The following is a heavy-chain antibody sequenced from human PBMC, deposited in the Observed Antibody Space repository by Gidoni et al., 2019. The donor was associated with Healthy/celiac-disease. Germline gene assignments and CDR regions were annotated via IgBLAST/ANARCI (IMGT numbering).Heavy chain of an antibody. J-gene: IGHJ4*02. CDR2: IYYSGST. D-gene: IGHD2-8*02. CDR3: ASTHHWWGIAAFDY. Sequence: PGKGLEWIGSIYYSGSTYYNPSLKSRVTISVDTSKNQFSLKLSSVTAADTAVYYCASTHHWWGIAAFDYWGQGTLVTVSS. V-gene: IGHV4-39*07.